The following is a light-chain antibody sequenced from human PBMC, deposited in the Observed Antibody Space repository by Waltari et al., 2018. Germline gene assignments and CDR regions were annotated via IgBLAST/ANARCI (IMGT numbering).Light chain of an antibody. V-gene: IGLV3-25*03. J-gene: IGLJ3*02. CDR2: KDR. CDR1: ALPRQF. Sequence: SYELTQSPSMSVSPGQTARITCSADALPRQFAYWYQQKPGQAPVMVIYKDRERHSGIPERFSGPKSGTTATLTISGVQSEDEADYYCQSTDSSGILFGGGTKLAVL. CDR3: QSTDSSGIL.